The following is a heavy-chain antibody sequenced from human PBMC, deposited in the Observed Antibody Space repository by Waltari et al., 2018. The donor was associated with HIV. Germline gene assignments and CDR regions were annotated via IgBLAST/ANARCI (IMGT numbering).Heavy chain of an antibody. CDR2: IVVGSGNT. D-gene: IGHD1-26*01. Sequence: QMQLVQSGPEVKKPGTSVKVSCKASGFTFTSSAMQWVRQARGQRLEWIGWIVVGSGNTNYAQKFQERVTITRDMSTSTAYMELSSLRSEDTAVYYCAATISAEWEPADYYYGMDVWGQGTTVTVSS. V-gene: IGHV1-58*02. CDR1: GFTFTSSA. J-gene: IGHJ6*02. CDR3: AATISAEWEPADYYYGMDV.